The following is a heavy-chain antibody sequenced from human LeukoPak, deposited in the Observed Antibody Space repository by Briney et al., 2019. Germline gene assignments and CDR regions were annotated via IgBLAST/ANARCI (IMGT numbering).Heavy chain of an antibody. V-gene: IGHV3-23*01. CDR1: GFTFSDYA. J-gene: IGHJ4*02. CDR2: ITGGGRT. Sequence: GGSLRLSCAASGFTFSDYAMSWVRQAPGKGPEWVSAITGGGRTYYADSVKGRFTISRDSSKNTLDLQMNSLRAEDTAIYYCGNRGSYDSGPLRAPFEYWGQGTLVTVS. CDR3: GNRGSYDSGPLRAPFEY. D-gene: IGHD3-22*01.